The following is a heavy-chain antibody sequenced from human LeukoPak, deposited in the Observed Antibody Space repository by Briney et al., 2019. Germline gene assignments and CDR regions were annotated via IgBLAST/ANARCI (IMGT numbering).Heavy chain of an antibody. J-gene: IGHJ6*03. V-gene: IGHV4-34*01. D-gene: IGHD2/OR15-2a*01. CDR1: DGSFSGYY. Sequence: SETLSLTCAVYDGSFSGYYWSWIRQPPGKELEWIGEINHSGSTNYNPSLKSRVTISVDTSKNQFSLKLSSVTAADTAVYYCARERLLSIGYYYYYMDVWGKGTTVTVSS. CDR2: INHSGST. CDR3: ARERLLSIGYYYYYMDV.